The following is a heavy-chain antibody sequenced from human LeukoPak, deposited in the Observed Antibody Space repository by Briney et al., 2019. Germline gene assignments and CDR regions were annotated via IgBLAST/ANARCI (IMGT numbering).Heavy chain of an antibody. CDR3: ARSKLWFGELLWFGDAFDI. J-gene: IGHJ3*02. V-gene: IGHV3-53*01. Sequence: PGGSLRLSCAASGFTFTTYAMSWVRQAPGKGLEWVSVIYSGGSTYYADSVKGRFTISRDNSKNTLYLQMNSLRAEDTAVYYCARSKLWFGELLWFGDAFDIWGQGTMVTVSS. D-gene: IGHD3-10*01. CDR2: IYSGGST. CDR1: GFTFTTYA.